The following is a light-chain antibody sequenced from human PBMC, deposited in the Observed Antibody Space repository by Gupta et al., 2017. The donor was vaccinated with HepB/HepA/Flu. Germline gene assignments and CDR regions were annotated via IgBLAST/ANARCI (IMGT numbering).Light chain of an antibody. CDR3: VLDMSSGIWV. CDR2: NKN. Sequence: QTVVTQEPSISVSPGGTVTLTCGLSSGSVPTSYYPSCHQQTSAHPHRLLVYNKNSRSAEVPGRFSGSIRGNTAALTITGAEADDASDYYCVLDMSSGIWVFGGGTKLTVL. J-gene: IGLJ3*02. CDR1: SGSVPTSYY. V-gene: IGLV8-61*01.